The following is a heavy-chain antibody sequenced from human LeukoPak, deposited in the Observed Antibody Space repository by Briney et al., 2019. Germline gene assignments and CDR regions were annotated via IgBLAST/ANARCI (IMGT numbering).Heavy chain of an antibody. CDR1: GFAFSTYW. Sequence: GPSLRLSCTASGFAFSTYWMFSVRQAPGKGLVWVSQINPEGASTTYGDPAKGRFTASRDNAKNPLHLQMNSLRVDDTAVYYCARGTAITAGIDFWGQGTLVTVSS. J-gene: IGHJ4*02. CDR2: INPEGAST. D-gene: IGHD6-19*01. V-gene: IGHV3-74*01. CDR3: ARGTAITAGIDF.